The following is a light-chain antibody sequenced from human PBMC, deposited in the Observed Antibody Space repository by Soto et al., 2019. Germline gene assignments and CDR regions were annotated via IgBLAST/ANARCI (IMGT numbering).Light chain of an antibody. CDR1: SSDVGDYEH. J-gene: IGLJ3*02. CDR3: GLFTSSATWV. Sequence: QSALTQPPSVSGSPGQSVTISCTVTSSDVGDYEHVSWYQLAPGTAPKLLISDVINRPSGVPDRFSGSKSGNTPSLTISGLQAEDEADYYCGLFTSSATWVFGGGIKLTVL. CDR2: DVI. V-gene: IGLV2-18*01.